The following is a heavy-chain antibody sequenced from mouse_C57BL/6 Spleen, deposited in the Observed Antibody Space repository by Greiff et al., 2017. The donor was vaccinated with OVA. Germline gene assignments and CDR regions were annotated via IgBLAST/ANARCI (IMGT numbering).Heavy chain of an antibody. J-gene: IGHJ3*01. CDR1: GYTFTSYW. CDR2: IDPSDSET. Sequence: QVQLQQPGAELVRPGSSVKLSCKASGYTFTSYWMHWVKQRPIQGLEWIGNIDPSDSETHYNQKFKDKATLTVDKSSSTAYMQLSSLTSEDSAVYYCARYEGPHGGFAYWGQGTLVTVSA. CDR3: ARYEGPHGGFAY. V-gene: IGHV1-52*01. D-gene: IGHD2-3*01.